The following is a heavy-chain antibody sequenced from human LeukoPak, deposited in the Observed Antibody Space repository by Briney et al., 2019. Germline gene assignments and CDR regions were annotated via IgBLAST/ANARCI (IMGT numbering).Heavy chain of an antibody. V-gene: IGHV4-4*02. J-gene: IGHJ4*02. CDR2: IYHSGST. CDR1: GGSISSSNW. D-gene: IGHD1-7*01. CDR3: ASNWNYGQRYFDY. Sequence: PSGTLSLTCAVSGGSISSSNWWSWVRQPPGKGLEWIGEIYHSGSTNYNPSLKSRVTISVDKSKNQFSLKLSSVTAADTAVYYCASNWNYGQRYFDYWGQGTLVTVSS.